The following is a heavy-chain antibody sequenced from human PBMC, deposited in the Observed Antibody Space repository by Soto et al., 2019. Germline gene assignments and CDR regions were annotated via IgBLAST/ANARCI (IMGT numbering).Heavy chain of an antibody. CDR1: GYSFTSYW. Sequence: PGESLKISCKGSGYSFTSYWISWVRQMPGKGLEWMGRIDPSDSYTNYSPSFQGHVTISADKSISTAYLQWSSLKASDTAMYYCAMPKRRSTIAALDSGMDVWGEATKLT. D-gene: IGHD6-13*01. CDR3: AMPKRRSTIAALDSGMDV. V-gene: IGHV5-10-1*01. J-gene: IGHJ6*02. CDR2: IDPSDSYT.